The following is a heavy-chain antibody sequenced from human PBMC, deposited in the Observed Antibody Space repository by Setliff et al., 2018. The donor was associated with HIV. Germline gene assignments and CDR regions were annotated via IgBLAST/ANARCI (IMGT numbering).Heavy chain of an antibody. Sequence: ASVKVSCKASAHTFTGYYVHWVRQAPGQGLEWMGWINPNNGGTNYAQSFQGRVTMTRDTSISTAYMDLSSLTSDDTAVYYCALASIVSTARWNHWGRGTTVTVSS. V-gene: IGHV1-2*02. D-gene: IGHD1-26*01. CDR2: INPNNGGT. CDR1: AHTFTGYY. CDR3: ALASIVSTARWNH. J-gene: IGHJ4*02.